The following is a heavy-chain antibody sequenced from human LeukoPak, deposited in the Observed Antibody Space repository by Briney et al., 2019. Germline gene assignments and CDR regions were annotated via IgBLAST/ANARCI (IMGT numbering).Heavy chain of an antibody. V-gene: IGHV4-4*02. Sequence: SGPLSLTCAVSGGSISSSNWWSWVRQPPGKGLEFIGEIFHSGSTNYNPSLKSRVTLSVDKSKNQFSLKLTSVTAADTAVYYCATTFNWAFDYWGQGTLVTVSS. CDR3: ATTFNWAFDY. J-gene: IGHJ4*02. CDR2: IFHSGST. D-gene: IGHD7-27*01. CDR1: GGSISSSNW.